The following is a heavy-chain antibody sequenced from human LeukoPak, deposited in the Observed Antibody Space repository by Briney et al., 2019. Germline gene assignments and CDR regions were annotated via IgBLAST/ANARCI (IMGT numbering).Heavy chain of an antibody. Sequence: PSETLSLTCTVSGGSISSSSNDWAWIRQPPGKGLEWIGSIYYTGNTYYNASVKSQVSISIDTSKNQFSLRLTSVTAADTAVYFCARQTGSGLFLLPGGQGTLVTVSS. CDR2: IYYTGNT. V-gene: IGHV4-39*01. CDR1: GGSISSSSND. J-gene: IGHJ4*02. CDR3: ARQTGSGLFLLP. D-gene: IGHD3/OR15-3a*01.